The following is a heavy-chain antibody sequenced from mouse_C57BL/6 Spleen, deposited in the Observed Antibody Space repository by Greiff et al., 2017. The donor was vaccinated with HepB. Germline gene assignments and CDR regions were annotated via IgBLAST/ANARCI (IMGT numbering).Heavy chain of an antibody. CDR3: ARGGDYHDGGYFDV. Sequence: DVQLQESGPGMVKPSQSLSLTCTVTGYSITSGYDWHWIRHFPGNKLEWMGYISYSGSTNYNPSLKSRISITHDTSKNHFFLKLNSVTTEDTATYYCARGGDYHDGGYFDVWGTGTTVTVSS. V-gene: IGHV3-1*01. J-gene: IGHJ1*03. D-gene: IGHD2-4*01. CDR1: GYSITSGYD. CDR2: ISYSGST.